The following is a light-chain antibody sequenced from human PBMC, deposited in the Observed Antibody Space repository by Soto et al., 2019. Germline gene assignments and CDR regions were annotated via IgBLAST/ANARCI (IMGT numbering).Light chain of an antibody. CDR1: QGISSY. V-gene: IGKV1-9*01. J-gene: IGKJ1*01. CDR3: QQLNSYPLT. CDR2: AAS. Sequence: DIQLTQSPSFLSASVGDRVTITCRASQGISSYLAWYQQKPGKAPKLLIDAASTLQGGVPSSFSGSGSGTEFTLTISSLQPEDFATYYCQQLNSYPLTFGQGTMVEIK.